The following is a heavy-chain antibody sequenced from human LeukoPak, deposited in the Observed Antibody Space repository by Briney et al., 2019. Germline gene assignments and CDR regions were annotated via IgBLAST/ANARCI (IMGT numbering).Heavy chain of an antibody. Sequence: PAETLSLTCAVYGGSFSGYYWSWVRQPPGKGVEWVGEINHSGSSNYNPSRKRRVTITGDKYKNQFSLKLSSLTAADTAVYYCATSTDIVVVPAARGYNWFDPWGQGTLVTVSS. CDR3: ATSTDIVVVPAARGYNWFDP. J-gene: IGHJ5*02. D-gene: IGHD2-2*01. CDR2: INHSGSS. CDR1: GGSFSGYY. V-gene: IGHV4-34*01.